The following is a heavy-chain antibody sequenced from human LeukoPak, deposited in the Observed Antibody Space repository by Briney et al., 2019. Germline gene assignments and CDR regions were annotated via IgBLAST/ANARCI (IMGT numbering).Heavy chain of an antibody. CDR1: GVTFINAW. CDR3: TTTKAGYSSSGPIDN. D-gene: IGHD6-13*01. Sequence: ARSLRLSCAVSGVTFINAWMSWVRQAPGKGLEWVGRIKSNSDGGTTDYAAPVKGRFTISRDDSKNTLYLQMNSLKTEDTALYYCTTTKAGYSSSGPIDNWGQGTLVTVSS. V-gene: IGHV3-15*01. CDR2: IKSNSDGGTT. J-gene: IGHJ4*02.